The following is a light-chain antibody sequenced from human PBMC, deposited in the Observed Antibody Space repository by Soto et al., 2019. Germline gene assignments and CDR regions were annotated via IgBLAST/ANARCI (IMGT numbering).Light chain of an antibody. V-gene: IGLV1-44*01. CDR2: NNN. Sequence: QSVLTQPPSASGTPGQRVTISCSGGSSNIGTNAVNWYQQLPGTAPKLLIYNNNQRPSGVPDRFSGSKSGTSASLAISGRQSEYEADYYCAAWDDSLNGYVFGTGTKVTVL. J-gene: IGLJ1*01. CDR1: SSNIGTNA. CDR3: AAWDDSLNGYV.